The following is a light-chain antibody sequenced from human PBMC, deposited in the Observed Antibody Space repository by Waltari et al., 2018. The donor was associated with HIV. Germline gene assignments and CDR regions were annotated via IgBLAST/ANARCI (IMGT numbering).Light chain of an antibody. CDR2: SNN. J-gene: IGLJ3*02. CDR3: AAWDDSLNGWV. V-gene: IGLV1-44*01. CDR1: SSNIGSNT. Sequence: QSVLTQPPSASGTPGQRVTISCSGSSSNIGSNTVSCFQQLPGTAPKLLIYSNNRGPSGGPERFSGFKLCTSAYLAITGLQSEDEADYDWAAWDDSLNGWVLGGGTKLTVL.